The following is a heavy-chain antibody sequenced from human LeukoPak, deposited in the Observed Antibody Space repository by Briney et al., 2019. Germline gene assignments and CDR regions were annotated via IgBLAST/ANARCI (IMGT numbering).Heavy chain of an antibody. Sequence: PSETLSLTCTVSGGSISSYYWSLIRQPAGKGLEWIGRIYTSGSTNYNPSLKSRVTMSVDTSKNQFSLKLSSVTAADTAVYYCARETVDYDFWSGYFDYWGQGTLVTVSS. CDR3: ARETVDYDFWSGYFDY. V-gene: IGHV4-4*07. D-gene: IGHD3-3*01. J-gene: IGHJ4*02. CDR1: GGSISSYY. CDR2: IYTSGST.